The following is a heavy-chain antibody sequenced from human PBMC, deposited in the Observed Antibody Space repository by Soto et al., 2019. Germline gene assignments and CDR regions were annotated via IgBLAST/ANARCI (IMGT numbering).Heavy chain of an antibody. CDR1: GGSISSGGYY. D-gene: IGHD3-10*01. CDR3: ARDLWGYYGSGSYAFDI. CDR2: IYYSGST. Sequence: NPSETLSLTCTVSGGSISSGGYYWSWIRQHPGKGLEWIGYIYYSGSTYYNPSLKSRVTISVDTSKNQFSLKLSSVTAADTAVYYCARDLWGYYGSGSYAFDIWGQGTMVTVS. J-gene: IGHJ3*02. V-gene: IGHV4-31*03.